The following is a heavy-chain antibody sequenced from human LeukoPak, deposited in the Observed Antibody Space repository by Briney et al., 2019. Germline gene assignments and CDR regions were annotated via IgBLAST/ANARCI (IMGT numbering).Heavy chain of an antibody. V-gene: IGHV3-53*01. CDR2: VYRGGTI. J-gene: IGHJ4*02. CDR1: GFNVSRNY. Sequence: GGSLRLSCAASGFNVSRNYMSWVRQAPGKGLEWVSLVYRGGTIYYADSVKARFTISRDNSKNTLFLQMNSLRAEDTAVYYCARADRDGDPDHFDYWGQGTLVTVSS. CDR3: ARADRDGDPDHFDY. D-gene: IGHD4-17*01.